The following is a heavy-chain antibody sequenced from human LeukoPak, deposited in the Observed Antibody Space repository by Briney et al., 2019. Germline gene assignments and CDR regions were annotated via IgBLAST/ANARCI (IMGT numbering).Heavy chain of an antibody. CDR3: ARGYDSSGYYQAEDAFDI. Sequence: ASVKVSCKASGYTFTSYGISWVRQAPGQGLEWMGWISAHNGNTNCAQKLQGRVTMTTDTSTSTAYMELRSLRSDDTAVYYCARGYDSSGYYQAEDAFDIWGQGTMVTVSS. D-gene: IGHD3-22*01. J-gene: IGHJ3*02. CDR1: GYTFTSYG. CDR2: ISAHNGNT. V-gene: IGHV1-18*01.